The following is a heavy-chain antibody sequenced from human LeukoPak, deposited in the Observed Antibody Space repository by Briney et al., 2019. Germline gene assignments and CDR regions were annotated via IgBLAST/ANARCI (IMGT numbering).Heavy chain of an antibody. J-gene: IGHJ6*03. CDR1: GFTFSSAW. V-gene: IGHV3-15*01. CDR3: TTDASLGAHYYNYYLDI. Sequence: GGSLRLFCAASGFTFSSAWMTWVCQLPGKGLEWVGRIKSETDGGTTDDAAAVKGRFTISRDDSKNMLYLQMNSLRTEDTGIYYCTTDASLGAHYYNYYLDIWGKGTTVTVSS. D-gene: IGHD4-17*01. CDR2: IKSETDGGTT.